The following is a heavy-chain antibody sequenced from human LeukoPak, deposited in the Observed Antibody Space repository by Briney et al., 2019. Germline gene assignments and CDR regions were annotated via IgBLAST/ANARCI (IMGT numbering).Heavy chain of an antibody. J-gene: IGHJ4*02. V-gene: IGHV1-2*02. CDR2: INPNSGGT. D-gene: IGHD2-2*01. CDR1: GYTFTGYY. CDR3: ARLTYQLLIDY. Sequence: ASVKVSCKASGYTFTGYYMHWVRQAPGQGLEWMGWINPNSGGTNYARKFQGRVTMTRDTSISTAYMELSRLRSDDTAVYYCARLTYQLLIDYWGQGTLVTVSS.